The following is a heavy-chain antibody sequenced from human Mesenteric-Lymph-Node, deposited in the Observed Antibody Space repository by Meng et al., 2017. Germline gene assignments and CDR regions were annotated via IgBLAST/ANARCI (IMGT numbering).Heavy chain of an antibody. CDR3: ASLYCRGGSCFHNWFDP. V-gene: IGHV1-18*04. J-gene: IGHJ5*02. Sequence: ASVKVSCKASGYTFTSYYMHWVRQAPGQGLEWMGWMSAYRGDPNYAQRFQDRVIMTTDTTTTTVYMELRSLRSDDTAIYYCASLYCRGGSCFHNWFDPWGQGTLVTVSS. CDR2: MSAYRGDP. CDR1: GYTFTSYY. D-gene: IGHD2-15*01.